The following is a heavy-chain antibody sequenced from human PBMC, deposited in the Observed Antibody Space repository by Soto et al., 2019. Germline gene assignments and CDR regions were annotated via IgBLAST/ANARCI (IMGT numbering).Heavy chain of an antibody. CDR2: ISDSADST. J-gene: IGHJ5*02. D-gene: IGHD2-15*01. CDR3: ANHCSGASCLP. CDR1: RFTFSSYA. V-gene: IGHV3-23*01. Sequence: EVQLLESGGGLVQPGGSLRLSCAASRFTFSSYAMTWVRQAPGKGLEWVSAISDSADSTYYADSVRGRFTVSRDNCKNTMNLQMNSLRADDTAVYYCANHCSGASCLPWGQGTLVTVSS.